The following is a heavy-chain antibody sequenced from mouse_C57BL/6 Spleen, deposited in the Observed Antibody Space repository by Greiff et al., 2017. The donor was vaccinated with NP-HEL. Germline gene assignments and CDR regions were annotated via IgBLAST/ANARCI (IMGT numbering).Heavy chain of an antibody. CDR2: ISYSGST. CDR3: ARGPGYYYAMDH. V-gene: IGHV3-8*01. Sequence: EVKLMESGPGLAKPSQTLSLTCSVTGYSITSDYWNWIRKFPGNKLEYMGYISYSGSTSYNPSLKSRISITRDTAKNQYYLQLNSVTTEDTATNYCARGPGYYYAMDHWGQGTSVTVSS. J-gene: IGHJ4*01. D-gene: IGHD4-1*01. CDR1: GYSITSDY.